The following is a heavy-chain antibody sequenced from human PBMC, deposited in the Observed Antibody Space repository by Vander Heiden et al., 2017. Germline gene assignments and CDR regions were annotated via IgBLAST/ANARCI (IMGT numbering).Heavy chain of an antibody. CDR1: GASISSGCYY. CDR3: AKGGDGYDRRFDY. V-gene: IGHV4-31*04. J-gene: IGHJ4*02. Sequence: QVRLQESGPGLVKPSQTLSLTCSVSGASISSGCYYWGWIRQHPGKGLEWIGYIDYSGGTYYNPSLKSRLTISFDTSQNQFSLRLSSVTAADKAVYYCAKGGDGYDRRFDYWGQGTLVTVSS. CDR2: IDYSGGT. D-gene: IGHD5-12*01.